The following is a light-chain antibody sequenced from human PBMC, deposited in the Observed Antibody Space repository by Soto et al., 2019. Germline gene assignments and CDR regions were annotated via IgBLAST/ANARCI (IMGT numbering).Light chain of an antibody. CDR2: EVS. CDR3: SSYAGSNNFV. V-gene: IGLV2-14*01. Sequence: QSALTQPASVSGSPGQAITISCTGTSSDVGGYNYVSWFQHHPGKAPKLIIYEVSYRPSGVSARFSGSKSGDTASLTISGLQAEDEAEYYCSSYAGSNNFVFGSGTQLTVL. CDR1: SSDVGGYNY. J-gene: IGLJ1*01.